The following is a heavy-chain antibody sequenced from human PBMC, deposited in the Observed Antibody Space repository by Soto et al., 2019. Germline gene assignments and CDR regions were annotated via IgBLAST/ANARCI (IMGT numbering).Heavy chain of an antibody. CDR1: GFTFSSYA. V-gene: IGHV3-23*01. CDR3: AKERLDDSSGYYPSDAFDI. CDR2: ISGSGGST. Sequence: RPGGSLRLSCAASGFTFSSYAMSWVRQAPGKGLEWVSAISGSGGSTYYADSVKGRFTISRDNSKNTLYLQMNSLRAEDTAVYYCAKERLDDSSGYYPSDAFDIWGQGTMVTVSS. D-gene: IGHD3-22*01. J-gene: IGHJ3*02.